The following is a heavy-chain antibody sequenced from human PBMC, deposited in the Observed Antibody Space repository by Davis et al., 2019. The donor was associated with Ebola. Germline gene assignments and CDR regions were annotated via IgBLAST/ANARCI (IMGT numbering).Heavy chain of an antibody. Sequence: PSETLSLTCAVYGGSFSGYYWSWIRQPPGTGLEWIGEINHSGSTNYNPSLKSRVTIAVDTSKNQFSLKLSSVTAADTAVYYCARWKLYCSSTSCYTPTSGFDYWGQGTLVTVSS. CDR1: GGSFSGYY. J-gene: IGHJ4*02. CDR2: INHSGST. CDR3: ARWKLYCSSTSCYTPTSGFDY. V-gene: IGHV4-34*01. D-gene: IGHD2-2*02.